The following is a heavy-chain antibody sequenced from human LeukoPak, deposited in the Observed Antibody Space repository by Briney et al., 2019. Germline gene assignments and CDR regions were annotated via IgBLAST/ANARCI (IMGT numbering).Heavy chain of an antibody. CDR1: GYSISSGYY. CDR3: ARVPGVDYGGNSHYYYYMDV. V-gene: IGHV4-38-2*02. D-gene: IGHD4-23*01. J-gene: IGHJ6*03. Sequence: SETLSLTCTVSGYSISSGYYWGWIRQPPGKGLEWIGSIYHSGSTYYSPSLKSRVTISVDTSKNQFSLKLSSVTAADTAVYYCARVPGVDYGGNSHYYYYMDVWGKGTTVTVSS. CDR2: IYHSGST.